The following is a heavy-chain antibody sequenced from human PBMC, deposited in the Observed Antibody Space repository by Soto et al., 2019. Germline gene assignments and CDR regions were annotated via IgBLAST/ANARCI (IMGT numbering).Heavy chain of an antibody. Sequence: SSGTLSLTCTVSGGSISSYYWSWIRQPPGKGLEWIGYIYYSGSTNYNPSLKSRVTISVDTSKNQFSLKLSSVTAADTAVYYCAGGGYSYGVFDYWGQGTLVTVSS. J-gene: IGHJ4*02. CDR1: GGSISSYY. D-gene: IGHD5-18*01. V-gene: IGHV4-59*01. CDR2: IYYSGST. CDR3: AGGGYSYGVFDY.